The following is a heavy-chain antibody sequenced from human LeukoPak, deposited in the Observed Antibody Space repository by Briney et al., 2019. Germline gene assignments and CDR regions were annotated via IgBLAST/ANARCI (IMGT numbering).Heavy chain of an antibody. CDR1: GGSISSYY. CDR2: IYYSGGT. Sequence: SETLSLTCTVSGGSISSYYWSWIRQPPGKGLEWIGYIYYSGGTNYNPSLKSRVTISVDTSKNQFSLKLSSVTAADTAVYYCARTWGDYGSGSSFDYWGQGTLVTVSS. V-gene: IGHV4-59*01. J-gene: IGHJ4*02. D-gene: IGHD3-10*01. CDR3: ARTWGDYGSGSSFDY.